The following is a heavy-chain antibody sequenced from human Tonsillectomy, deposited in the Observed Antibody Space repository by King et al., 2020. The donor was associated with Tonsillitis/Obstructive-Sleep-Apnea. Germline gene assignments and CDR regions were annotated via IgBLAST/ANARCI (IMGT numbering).Heavy chain of an antibody. Sequence: QLVQSGTEVKKPGASVKVSCKASGYTFTSYAMHWVRQAPGQRLEWMGWINAGNGNTKYSQKFQGRVTITRDTSASTAYMELSSLRSEDTAVYYCARGAEYWGGRIGLGDWSEPWGQGTLVTVSS. CDR3: ARGAEYWGGRIGLGDWSEP. D-gene: IGHD2-21*01. V-gene: IGHV1-3*01. CDR2: INAGNGNT. CDR1: GYTFTSYA. J-gene: IGHJ5*02.